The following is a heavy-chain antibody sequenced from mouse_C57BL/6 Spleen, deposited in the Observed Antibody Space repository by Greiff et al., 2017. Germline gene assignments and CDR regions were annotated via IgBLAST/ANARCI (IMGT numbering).Heavy chain of an antibody. D-gene: IGHD1-1*01. J-gene: IGHJ3*01. V-gene: IGHV1-69*01. CDR1: GYTFTSYW. CDR3: AKNDFDSSAWFAY. Sequence: VQLQQPGAELVMPGASVKLSCKASGYTFTSYWLHWVKQRPGQGLEWIGVLDPSASYTNYNQKFKGKSTVTVDKSSSTAYMQLSSLASEDSAVSSCAKNDFDSSAWFAYWGQGTLVTVSA. CDR2: LDPSASYT.